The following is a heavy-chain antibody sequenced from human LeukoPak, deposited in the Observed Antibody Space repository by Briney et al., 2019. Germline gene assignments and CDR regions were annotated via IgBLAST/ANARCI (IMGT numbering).Heavy chain of an antibody. CDR3: ARVEEYQPDV. J-gene: IGHJ6*04. D-gene: IGHD2-2*01. CDR2: ISSSGSTI. V-gene: IGHV3-48*01. CDR1: GFTFSSYS. Sequence: GGSLRLSCAASGFTFSSYSMNWVRQAPGKGLEWVSYISSSGSTIYYADSVKGRFTISRDNAKNSLSLQMNSLRAEDTAVYYCARVEEYQPDVWGKGTTVTVSS.